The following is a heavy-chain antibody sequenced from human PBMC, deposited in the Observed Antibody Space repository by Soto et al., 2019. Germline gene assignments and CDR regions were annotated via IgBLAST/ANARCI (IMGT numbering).Heavy chain of an antibody. Sequence: SETLSLTCTVSGVSMSSYYWSWLRQPPGKGLEWIGYIYYSGSANSNPSLKSRVTISVDTSKNQFSLKLSSVTAADTAVYYCARVFGFVGMDVWGQGTTVT. CDR1: GVSMSSYY. CDR2: IYYSGSA. J-gene: IGHJ6*02. CDR3: ARVFGFVGMDV. V-gene: IGHV4-59*08. D-gene: IGHD3-3*01.